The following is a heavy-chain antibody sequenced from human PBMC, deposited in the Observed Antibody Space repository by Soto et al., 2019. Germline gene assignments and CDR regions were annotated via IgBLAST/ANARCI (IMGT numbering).Heavy chain of an antibody. D-gene: IGHD5-12*01. CDR3: ARIEMASIK. V-gene: IGHV4-31*03. J-gene: IGHJ4*02. Sequence: QVQMQESGPGLVKPSQTLSLTCSVSGASIRSGGFYWSWLRQSPGKGLEWIGHIYYTGSTSVSPSLKGRLTISLDTSKNQFSLDLSSVTAADTAMYYCARIEMASIKWGRGTLVTVAS. CDR2: IYYTGST. CDR1: GASIRSGGFY.